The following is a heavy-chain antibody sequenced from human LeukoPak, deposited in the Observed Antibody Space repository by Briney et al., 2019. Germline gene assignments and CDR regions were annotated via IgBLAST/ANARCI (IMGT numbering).Heavy chain of an antibody. J-gene: IGHJ4*02. CDR1: GFTFSAYS. CDR3: ARDRITYSSSSFDY. V-gene: IGHV3-48*04. CDR2: IGSSSSPI. Sequence: PGGSLRLSCAASGFTFSAYSMNWVRQAPEKGLEWVSYIGSSSSPIYYADSVKGRFTISRDDAKNSLYLQMSSLRAEDTAVYYCARDRITYSSSSFDYWGQGTLVTVSS. D-gene: IGHD6-6*01.